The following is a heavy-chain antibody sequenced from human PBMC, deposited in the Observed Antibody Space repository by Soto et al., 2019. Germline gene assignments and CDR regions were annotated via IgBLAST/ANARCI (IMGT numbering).Heavy chain of an antibody. D-gene: IGHD3-10*02. CDR1: GGSISSGGYY. CDR2: IYYSGST. CDR3: ARGRITMVGFDY. J-gene: IGHJ4*02. Sequence: QVQLQESGPGLVKPSQTLSLTCTVSGGSISSGGYYWSWIRQHPGKGLEWIGYIYYSGSTYYNPSLKTGVTISVDTAKNQFSRKLSSVTASDTAVYYCARGRITMVGFDYWGQGTLVTVSS. V-gene: IGHV4-31*03.